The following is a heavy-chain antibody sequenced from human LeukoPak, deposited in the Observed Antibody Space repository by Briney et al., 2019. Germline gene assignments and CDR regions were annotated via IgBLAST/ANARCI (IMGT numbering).Heavy chain of an antibody. CDR2: INPNSVTT. CDR3: ARAIAARPIYYYGMDV. V-gene: IGHV1-8*02. J-gene: IGHJ6*02. Sequence: GASVKVSCKASGYTFTGYYMHWVRQAPGQGLEWMGWINPNSVTTNYAQKFQGRVTMTRNTSISTAYMELSSLRSEDTAVYYCARAIAARPIYYYGMDVWGQGTTVTVSS. CDR1: GYTFTGYY. D-gene: IGHD6-6*01.